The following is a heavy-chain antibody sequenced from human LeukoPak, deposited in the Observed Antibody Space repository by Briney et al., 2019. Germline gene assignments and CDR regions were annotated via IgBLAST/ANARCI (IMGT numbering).Heavy chain of an antibody. J-gene: IGHJ4*02. V-gene: IGHV4-59*01. CDR2: IYYSGST. CDR1: GGSISSYY. D-gene: IGHD3-22*01. Sequence: SETLSLTCTVSGGSISSYYWSWIRQPPGKGLEWIGYIYYSGSTNYNPSLKSRVTISVDTSKNQFSLKLSSVTAADTAVYYCARDKGNHYDSSGFFDYWGQGTLVTVSS. CDR3: ARDKGNHYDSSGFFDY.